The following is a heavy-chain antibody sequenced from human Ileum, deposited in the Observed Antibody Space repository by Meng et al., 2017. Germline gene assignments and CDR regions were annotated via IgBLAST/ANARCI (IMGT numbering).Heavy chain of an antibody. CDR2: IYYTGST. Sequence: SETLSLTCTVSGDSMSNSYWSWVRQPPGKGLEWIGYIYYTGSTNYNPSLKSRVTISLDTSKKQFSLFLNSVTAADTAVYYCPKGNGWFYFWGQGTLVTVSS. D-gene: IGHD2-8*01. J-gene: IGHJ5*01. V-gene: IGHV4-59*01. CDR3: PKGNGWFYF. CDR1: GDSMSNSY.